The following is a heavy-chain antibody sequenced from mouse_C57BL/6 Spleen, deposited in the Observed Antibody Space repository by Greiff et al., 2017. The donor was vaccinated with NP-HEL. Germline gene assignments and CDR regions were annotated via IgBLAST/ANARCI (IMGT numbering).Heavy chain of an antibody. D-gene: IGHD1-2*01. CDR2: INPNNGGT. Sequence: EVQLQQSGPELVKPGASVKIPCKASGYTFTDYNMDWVKQSHGKSLEWIGDINPNNGGTIYNQKFKGKATLTVDKSSSQAYMELRSLTSEDTAVYYCARGRLLVGRGSFDYWGQGTTLTVSS. CDR1: GYTFTDYN. J-gene: IGHJ2*01. V-gene: IGHV1-18*01. CDR3: ARGRLLVGRGSFDY.